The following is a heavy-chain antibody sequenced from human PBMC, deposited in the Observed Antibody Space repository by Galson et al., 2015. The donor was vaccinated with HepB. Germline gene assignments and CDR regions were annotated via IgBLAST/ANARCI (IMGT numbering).Heavy chain of an antibody. CDR2: INPNSGGT. Sequence: SVKVSCKASGYTFTGYYMHWVRQAPGQGLEWMGWINPNSGGTNYAQKFQGRVTMTRDTSISTAYMELSRLKSDDTAVYYCASPGSSILYYFDYWGQGTLVTVSS. CDR3: ASPGSSILYYFDY. J-gene: IGHJ4*02. V-gene: IGHV1-2*02. CDR1: GYTFTGYY. D-gene: IGHD1-1*01.